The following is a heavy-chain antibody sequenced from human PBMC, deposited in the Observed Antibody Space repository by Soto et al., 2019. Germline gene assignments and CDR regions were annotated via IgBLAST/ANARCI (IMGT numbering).Heavy chain of an antibody. D-gene: IGHD3-22*01. CDR3: ARVVTLEDRSGSPHWDFDL. V-gene: IGHV1-2*04. Sequence: QVQLVQSGAEVKKPGASVKVSCKASGYTFTGYYMHWVRQAPGQGLEWMGWINPNSGGTNYAQKCQGWVTMTRDPVISTADMELSRLRSDDTAVYYCARVVTLEDRSGSPHWDFDLWGRGTLVTVSS. CDR1: GYTFTGYY. J-gene: IGHJ2*01. CDR2: INPNSGGT.